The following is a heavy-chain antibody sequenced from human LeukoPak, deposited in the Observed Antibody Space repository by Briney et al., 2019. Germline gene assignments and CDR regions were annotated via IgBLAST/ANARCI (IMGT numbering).Heavy chain of an antibody. J-gene: IGHJ5*02. CDR3: ARDSPGTEEGNWFDP. D-gene: IGHD1-1*01. CDR1: GDSISSYF. CDR2: IYYNERS. Sequence: SETLSLTCTVSGDSISSYFWSWIRQPPGKGLEWIGYIYYNERSNYNPSLRSRVTISIDTSKNQISLRLSSVTAADTAVYYCARDSPGTEEGNWFDPWGQGTLVTVSS. V-gene: IGHV4-59*01.